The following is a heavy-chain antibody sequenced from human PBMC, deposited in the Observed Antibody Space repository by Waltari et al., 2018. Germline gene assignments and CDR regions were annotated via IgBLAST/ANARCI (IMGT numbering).Heavy chain of an antibody. J-gene: IGHJ5*02. CDR2: IYHSGST. CDR3: ARVLNWSSHSSSTSCYRGCWFDP. Sequence: QVQLQESGPGLVKPSGTLSLTCAVSGGSISSSNWWSWVRQPPGKGLEWIGEIYHSGSTNYNPSLKSRVTISVDKSKNQFSLKLSSVTAADTAVYYCARVLNWSSHSSSTSCYRGCWFDPWGQGTLVTVSS. D-gene: IGHD2-2*01. V-gene: IGHV4-4*02. CDR1: GGSISSSNW.